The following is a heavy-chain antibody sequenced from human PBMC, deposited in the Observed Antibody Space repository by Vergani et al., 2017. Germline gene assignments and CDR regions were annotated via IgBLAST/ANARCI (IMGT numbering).Heavy chain of an antibody. Sequence: QLQLQESDPGLVKPSETLSLTCTVSGGSIRSTFYYWGWIRQPPGNGLEWIGTISYGGSTYYNPSLKSRVTISVDTSKNQFSLKRNSVTAADTAVYYCARHKEQLVPGNYYYYYYMDVWGKGTTVTVSS. J-gene: IGHJ6*03. CDR3: ARHKEQLVPGNYYYYYYMDV. CDR2: ISYGGST. V-gene: IGHV4-39*01. D-gene: IGHD6-13*01. CDR1: GGSIRSTFYY.